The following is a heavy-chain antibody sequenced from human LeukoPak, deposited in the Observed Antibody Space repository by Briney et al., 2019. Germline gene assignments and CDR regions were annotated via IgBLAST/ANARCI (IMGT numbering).Heavy chain of an antibody. CDR2: ISERGGST. Sequence: GGSLRLSCAASGFTFSNVWMSWVRQAPGKGLEWVSGISERGGSTNYADSVKGRFIISRDTSKNTVYLQMNSLRVEDTAVYFRAKRGIVIRAVIIIGFHKEAYYFDYWGQGILVTVSS. J-gene: IGHJ4*02. CDR3: AKRGIVIRAVIIIGFHKEAYYFDY. D-gene: IGHD3-10*01. V-gene: IGHV3-23*01. CDR1: GFTFSNVW.